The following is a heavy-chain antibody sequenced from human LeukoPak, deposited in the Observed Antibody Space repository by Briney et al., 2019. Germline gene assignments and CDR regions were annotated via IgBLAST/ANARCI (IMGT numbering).Heavy chain of an antibody. CDR2: ITPIFGTA. Sequence: GASVKVSCKASGGTFSSYAISWVRQAPGQGLEWMGGITPIFGTANYAQKFQGRVTITADESTSTAYMELSSLRPEDTAIYYCAKLGISSFDYWGPGTLVTVSS. D-gene: IGHD7-27*01. J-gene: IGHJ4*02. V-gene: IGHV1-69*13. CDR1: GGTFSSYA. CDR3: AKLGISSFDY.